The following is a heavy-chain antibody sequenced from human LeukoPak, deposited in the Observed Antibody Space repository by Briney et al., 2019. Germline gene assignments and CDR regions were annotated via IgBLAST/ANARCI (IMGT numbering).Heavy chain of an antibody. CDR2: IYYSGST. Sequence: SETLSLTCTVSGGSISSGDYYWSWIRQPPGKGLEWIGYIYYSGSTYYNPSLKSRVTISVDTSKNQFSLKLSSVTAADTAVYYCAREEYSGSYWESFDYWGQGTLVTVSS. J-gene: IGHJ4*02. CDR3: AREEYSGSYWESFDY. CDR1: GGSISSGDYY. V-gene: IGHV4-30-4*08. D-gene: IGHD1-26*01.